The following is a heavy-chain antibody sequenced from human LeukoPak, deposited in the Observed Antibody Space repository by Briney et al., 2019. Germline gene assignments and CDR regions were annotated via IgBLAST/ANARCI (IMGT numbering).Heavy chain of an antibody. CDR3: ARGDSATTTFDF. CDR1: GFSFDSVF. Sequence: GGSLRLSCRASGFSFDSVFMNWVRQPPGKGLEWVSFIMPGGHIDYTDSVKGRFIISRDSFKNTLSLQMNSLRVDDSAVYYRARGDSATTTFDFWGQGTLVTVSS. J-gene: IGHJ4*02. CDR2: IMPGGHI. V-gene: IGHV3-66*01. D-gene: IGHD4-17*01.